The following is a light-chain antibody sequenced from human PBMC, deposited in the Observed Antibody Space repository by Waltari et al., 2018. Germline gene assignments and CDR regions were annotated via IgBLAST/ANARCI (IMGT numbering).Light chain of an antibody. CDR1: NNDVGSYNY. Sequence: QSALTQPRPVSGSPGQSVTIPCPGTNNDVGSYNYFSWYHQHPGKAPRVMIDDVSKRPSGVTDRFSGSKSGNTASLTISGLQAEDEADYYCCSYAGSYTLVFGGGTKLTVL. V-gene: IGLV2-11*01. CDR3: CSYAGSYTLV. J-gene: IGLJ2*01. CDR2: DVS.